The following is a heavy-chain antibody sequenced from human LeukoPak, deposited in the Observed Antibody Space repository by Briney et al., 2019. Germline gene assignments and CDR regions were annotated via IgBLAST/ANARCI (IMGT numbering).Heavy chain of an antibody. Sequence: ASVKVSCKASGYTSTSYYMHWVRQAPGQGLEWMGIINPSGGSTSYAQKFQGRVTMTRDMSTSTVYMELSSLRSEDTAVYYCARAVSIAAGGDYWGQGTLVTVSS. J-gene: IGHJ4*02. CDR2: INPSGGST. D-gene: IGHD6-13*01. CDR3: ARAVSIAAGGDY. V-gene: IGHV1-46*01. CDR1: GYTSTSYY.